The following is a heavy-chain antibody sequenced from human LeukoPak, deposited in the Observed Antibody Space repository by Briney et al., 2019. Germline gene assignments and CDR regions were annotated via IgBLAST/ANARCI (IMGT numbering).Heavy chain of an antibody. V-gene: IGHV3-21*01. Sequence: GGSLRLSCAASGFTFSSYSMNWVRQAPGKGLEWVSSISSSSSYIYYADSVKGRFTISRDNAKNSLYLQMNSLRDEDTAVYYCARDPYYDFWSGYPYYYYYGMDVWGQGTTVTVSS. CDR1: GFTFSSYS. CDR2: ISSSSSYI. CDR3: ARDPYYDFWSGYPYYYYYGMDV. J-gene: IGHJ6*02. D-gene: IGHD3-3*01.